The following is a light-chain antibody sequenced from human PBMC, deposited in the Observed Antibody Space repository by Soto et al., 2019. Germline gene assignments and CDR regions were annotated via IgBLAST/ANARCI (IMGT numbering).Light chain of an antibody. CDR2: GAS. CDR1: QSVNSY. Sequence: EIVLTQSPYTLSLSPGDRATLSCRASQSVNSYLAWYQQKPGQAPRLLIYGASTRATGIPARCSGSGSGTEFTLTISSLQSEDFAVYYCQQYNNWLITFGQGTRLEI. CDR3: QQYNNWLIT. V-gene: IGKV3-15*01. J-gene: IGKJ5*01.